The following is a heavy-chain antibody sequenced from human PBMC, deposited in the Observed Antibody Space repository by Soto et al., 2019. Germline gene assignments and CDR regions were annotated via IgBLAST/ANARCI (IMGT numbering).Heavy chain of an antibody. V-gene: IGHV4-59*01. Sequence: QVQLQESGPGLVKPSETLSLTCTVSGVSISGSYWSWIRQPPGKGLEWIGSIYYSGNTNYNPYLKSRVTISVDTFKHQFLLKPSSVTAADTAVYSCAREYVEGDSGAYDIWGKGTMVTVSS. CDR3: AREYVEGDSGAYDI. J-gene: IGHJ3*02. CDR1: GVSISGSY. CDR2: IYYSGNT. D-gene: IGHD1-26*01.